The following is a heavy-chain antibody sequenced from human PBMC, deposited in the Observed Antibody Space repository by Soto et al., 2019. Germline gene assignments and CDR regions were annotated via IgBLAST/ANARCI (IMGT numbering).Heavy chain of an antibody. CDR1: GLTFSHYA. CDR2: ISYDGSNK. CDR3: ASDTLCGNDCYSTWYFDL. J-gene: IGHJ2*01. Sequence: QVQLVESGGGVVQPGRSLRLSCEASGLTFSHYATHWVRQAPGKGLQRVAIISYDGSNKYYADSVKGRFTISRDNSKNTLDLKMNSLRAEDTAVYYCASDTLCGNDCYSTWYFDLWGRGTLVTVSS. V-gene: IGHV3-30*01. D-gene: IGHD2-21*02.